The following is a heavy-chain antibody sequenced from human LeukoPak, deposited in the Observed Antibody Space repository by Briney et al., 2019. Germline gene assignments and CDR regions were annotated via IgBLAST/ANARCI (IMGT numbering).Heavy chain of an antibody. CDR3: ARDRIGAT. CDR1: GYTFIDYY. CDR2: INPNSGGT. J-gene: IGHJ4*02. V-gene: IGHV1-2*02. Sequence: ASVKVPCKASGYTFIDYYMYWVRQAPGQGLEWMGWINPNSGGTNYAQKFQGRVTMTRDTSINTAYMELSRLRSDDTAVYYCARDRIGATWGQGTLVTVSS. D-gene: IGHD1-26*01.